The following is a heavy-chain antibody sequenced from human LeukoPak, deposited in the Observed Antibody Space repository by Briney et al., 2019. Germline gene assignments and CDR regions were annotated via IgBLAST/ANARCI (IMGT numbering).Heavy chain of an antibody. D-gene: IGHD1-26*01. CDR3: VREESESYPFDS. Sequence: PGGSLRLSCAASGCTFKSYSMNWVRQAPGKGPEWISYISSISRVIYYADSVKRRFTISRDNAKNSLSLQMNSLRAEDTAVYYCVREESESYPFDSWGQGTLVIVSS. CDR1: GCTFKSYS. CDR2: ISSISRVI. V-gene: IGHV3-48*01. J-gene: IGHJ4*02.